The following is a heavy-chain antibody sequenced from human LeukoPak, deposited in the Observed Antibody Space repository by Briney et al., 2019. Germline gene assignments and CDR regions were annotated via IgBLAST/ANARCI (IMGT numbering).Heavy chain of an antibody. V-gene: IGHV1-69*04. CDR1: GGTFSGYT. J-gene: IGHJ3*02. CDR3: ARDYYDSSGYIPNGAFDI. CDR2: IIPILGIA. Sequence: SVKVSCKASGGTFSGYTISWVRQAPGQGLEWMGRIIPILGIANYAQKFQGRVTITADKSTSTAYMELSSLRSEDTAVYYCARDYYDSSGYIPNGAFDIWGQGTMVTVSS. D-gene: IGHD3-22*01.